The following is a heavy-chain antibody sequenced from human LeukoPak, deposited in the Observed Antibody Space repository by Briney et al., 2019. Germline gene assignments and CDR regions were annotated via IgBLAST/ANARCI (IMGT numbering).Heavy chain of an antibody. CDR1: GFTFSSYW. D-gene: IGHD3-22*01. V-gene: IGHV3-74*01. Sequence: PGGSLRLSCAASGFTFSSYWMHWVRQAPGKGLVWVSRINSDGSSTSYADSVKGRFTISRDNAKNSLYLQMNSLRAEDTAVYYCAREPLYDSTYYYDSSGWIDYWGQGTLVTVSS. J-gene: IGHJ4*02. CDR3: AREPLYDSTYYYDSSGWIDY. CDR2: INSDGSST.